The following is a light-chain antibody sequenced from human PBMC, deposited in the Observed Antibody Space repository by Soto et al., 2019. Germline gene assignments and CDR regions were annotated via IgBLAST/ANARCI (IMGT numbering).Light chain of an antibody. CDR3: SSYTSSSLYV. V-gene: IGLV2-14*01. Sequence: QSALTQPASVSGSPGQSITISCTGTSSDVGGYNYVSWYQQHPGKAPKLMIYEVSNRPSGVSNRFSGSKSGNTASLTISGLQAEDEADYYCSSYTSSSLYVFGTVTKVTLL. CDR1: SSDVGGYNY. CDR2: EVS. J-gene: IGLJ1*01.